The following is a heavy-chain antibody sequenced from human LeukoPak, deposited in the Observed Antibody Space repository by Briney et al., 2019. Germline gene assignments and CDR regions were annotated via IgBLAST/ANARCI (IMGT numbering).Heavy chain of an antibody. D-gene: IGHD4-17*01. CDR1: GFTFSDYA. CDR3: ARGGAPYGDYDYFDY. Sequence: PGGSLRLSCAPSGFTFSDYAMSWVRQAPGKGLEWVAVISYDGSNKYYADSVKGRFTISRDNSKNTLYLQMNSLRAEDTAVYYCARGGAPYGDYDYFDYWGQGTLVTVSS. J-gene: IGHJ4*02. CDR2: ISYDGSNK. V-gene: IGHV3-30-3*01.